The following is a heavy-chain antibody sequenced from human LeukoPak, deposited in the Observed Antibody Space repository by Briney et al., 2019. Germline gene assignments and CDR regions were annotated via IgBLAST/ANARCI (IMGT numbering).Heavy chain of an antibody. CDR1: GYTFTGYY. D-gene: IGHD6-13*01. CDR2: INPNSGGT. V-gene: IGHV1-2*02. J-gene: IGHJ6*03. Sequence: GASVKVSCKASGYTFTGYYMHWVRQAPGQGLEWMGWINPNSGGTNYAQKFQGRVTMTRDTSISTAYMELSRLRSDDTAVYYCARSEQQLVGDYYYYYMDVWGKGTTVTVSS. CDR3: ARSEQQLVGDYYYYYMDV.